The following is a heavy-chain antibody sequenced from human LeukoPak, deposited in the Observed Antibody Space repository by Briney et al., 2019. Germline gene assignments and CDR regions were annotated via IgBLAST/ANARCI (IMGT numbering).Heavy chain of an antibody. J-gene: IGHJ4*02. D-gene: IGHD3-22*01. CDR3: ARENDQYDSSGYYFVGFDY. CDR2: IIPILGIA. CDR1: GGTFSSYA. V-gene: IGHV1-69*10. Sequence: ASVKVSCKASGGTFSSYAISWVRQAPGQGLEWMGGIIPILGIANYAQKFQGRVTITADKSTSTAYMELSSLRSEDTAVYYRARENDQYDSSGYYFVGFDYWGQGTLVTVSS.